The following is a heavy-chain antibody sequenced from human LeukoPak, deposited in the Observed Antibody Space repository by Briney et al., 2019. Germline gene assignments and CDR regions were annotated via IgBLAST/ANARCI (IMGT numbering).Heavy chain of an antibody. CDR2: IFDIGSK. V-gene: IGHV4-59*12. CDR3: ARVGTVPAAEENDY. Sequence: SGTLSLTCSISGVSISDYYWSWIRQSPGQGLQWIGDIFDIGSKSYNPSLKTRATVSLDKSKNQVSLKLTSVTAADTAVYYCARVGTVPAAEENDYWGQGTLVTVSS. D-gene: IGHD2-2*01. J-gene: IGHJ4*02. CDR1: GVSISDYY.